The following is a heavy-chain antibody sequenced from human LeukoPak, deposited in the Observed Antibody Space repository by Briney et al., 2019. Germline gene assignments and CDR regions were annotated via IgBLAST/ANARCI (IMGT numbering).Heavy chain of an antibody. Sequence: SETLSLTCTVSGGSISSYYWSWIRQPPGKGLEWIGYIYYSGSTNYNPSLKSRVTISVDTSKNQFSLKLSSVTAADTAVYYCVRGPYDSSDLGDYWGQGTLVTVSS. J-gene: IGHJ4*02. CDR2: IYYSGST. CDR1: GGSISSYY. V-gene: IGHV4-59*01. D-gene: IGHD3-22*01. CDR3: VRGPYDSSDLGDY.